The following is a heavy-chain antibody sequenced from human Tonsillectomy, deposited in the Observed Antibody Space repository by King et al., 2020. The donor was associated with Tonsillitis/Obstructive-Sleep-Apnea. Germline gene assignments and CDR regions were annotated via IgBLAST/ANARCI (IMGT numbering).Heavy chain of an antibody. CDR3: ARGGASRFDY. D-gene: IGHD3-16*01. CDR2: ISSGA. V-gene: IGHV3-11*05. Sequence: VQLVESGGGLVKPGGSLRLSCAASGFTFGDYYMSWIRQAPGKGLDWVSCISSGAIYADSVKGRFTISRDNAKNSLYLQMNSLRAEDTAVYYCARGGASRFDYWGQGTLVTVSS. J-gene: IGHJ4*02. CDR1: GFTFGDYY.